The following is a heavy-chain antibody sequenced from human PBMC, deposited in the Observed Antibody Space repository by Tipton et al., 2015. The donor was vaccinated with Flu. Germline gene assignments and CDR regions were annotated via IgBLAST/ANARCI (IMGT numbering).Heavy chain of an antibody. Sequence: LRLSCTVSGGSISSGGYYWSWIRQHPGKGLEWIGYIYYSGSTYYNPSLKSRVTISVDTSKNQFSLKLSSVTAADTAVYYCARDMGLDCTNGVCYRSGWYIRAFDIWGQGTMVTVSS. J-gene: IGHJ3*02. CDR1: GGSISSGGYY. CDR2: IYYSGST. V-gene: IGHV4-31*03. CDR3: ARDMGLDCTNGVCYRSGWYIRAFDI. D-gene: IGHD2-8*01.